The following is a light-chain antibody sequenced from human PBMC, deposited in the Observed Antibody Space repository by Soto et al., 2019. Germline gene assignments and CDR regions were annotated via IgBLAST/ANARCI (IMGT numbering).Light chain of an antibody. V-gene: IGLV2-14*01. CDR2: DVS. CDR3: SSYTSSSTPS. Sequence: QSVLTQPASVSGSPGQSITISCTGTSSDVGGYNYVSWYQQHPGKAPKLMIYDVSNRPSGVSNRFSGSKSGNTASLTISGLQAEDEADYYCSSYTSSSTPSFGGVIKFTV. J-gene: IGLJ3*02. CDR1: SSDVGGYNY.